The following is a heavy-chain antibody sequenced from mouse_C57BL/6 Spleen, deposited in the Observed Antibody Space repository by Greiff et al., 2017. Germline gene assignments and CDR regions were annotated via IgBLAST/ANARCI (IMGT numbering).Heavy chain of an antibody. CDR3: TRGGGYYPFAY. V-gene: IGHV5-9-1*02. Sequence: EVKVEESGEGLVKPGGSLKLSCAASGFTFSSYAMSWVRQTPEKRLEWVAYISSGGDYIYYADTVKGRFTISRDNARNTLYLQMSSLKSEDTAMYYCTRGGGYYPFAYWGQGTLVTVSA. D-gene: IGHD2-3*01. CDR1: GFTFSSYA. J-gene: IGHJ3*01. CDR2: ISSGGDYI.